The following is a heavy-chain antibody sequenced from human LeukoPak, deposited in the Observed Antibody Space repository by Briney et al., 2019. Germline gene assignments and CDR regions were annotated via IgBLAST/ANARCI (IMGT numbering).Heavy chain of an antibody. Sequence: SETLYLTCAVYGGSFSGYYWSWIRQPPGKGLEWIGEINHSGSTNYNPSPKSRVTISVDTSKNQFSLKLTLVTAADTAVDYCAXVGXXXXXYRXPSYGMDVWGQGTTVTVSS. V-gene: IGHV4-34*01. CDR3: AXVGXXXXXYRXPSYGMDV. CDR1: GGSFSGYY. J-gene: IGHJ6*02. D-gene: IGHD4-11*01. CDR2: INHSGST.